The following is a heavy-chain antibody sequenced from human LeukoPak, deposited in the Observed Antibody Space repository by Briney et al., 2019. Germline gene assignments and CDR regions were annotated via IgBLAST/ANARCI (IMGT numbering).Heavy chain of an antibody. J-gene: IGHJ3*02. CDR3: AKDATPAYDSSGFDAFDI. Sequence: GGSLRLSCAASGFTFSSYAMSWVRQAPGKGLEWVSAISGSGGSTYYADSVKGRFTISRDNSKNTLYLQMNSLRAEDTAVYYCAKDATPAYDSSGFDAFDIWGQGTMVTVSS. V-gene: IGHV3-23*01. CDR2: ISGSGGST. CDR1: GFTFSSYA. D-gene: IGHD3-22*01.